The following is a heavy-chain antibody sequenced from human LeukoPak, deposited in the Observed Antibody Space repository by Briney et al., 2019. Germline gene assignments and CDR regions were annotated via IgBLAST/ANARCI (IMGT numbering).Heavy chain of an antibody. CDR3: ARDRAYSFDI. Sequence: PGGSLRLSCVAYGFSFSSYSMNWVRQAPGKGLEWISYIGTSTTTIHYGDSVKGRYTISRDNAKNSLYLQMNNLRVEDTAVYYCARDRAYSFDIWGQGTMITVSS. J-gene: IGHJ3*02. CDR1: GFSFSSYS. V-gene: IGHV3-48*01. CDR2: IGTSTTTI. D-gene: IGHD2-21*01.